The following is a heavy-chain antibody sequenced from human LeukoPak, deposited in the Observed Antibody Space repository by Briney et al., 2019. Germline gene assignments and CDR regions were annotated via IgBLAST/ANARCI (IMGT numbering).Heavy chain of an antibody. V-gene: IGHV1-18*01. J-gene: IGHJ4*02. CDR2: IGAYNGNT. D-gene: IGHD2-15*01. Sequence: ASVKVSCKASGYTFTSYGISWVRQAPGQGPEWMGYIGAYNGNTNYAQKVQGRVTLTTDTSTSTAYMELRSLRSDDTAVYYCARDPGAVTLEHWGQGTLVIVSS. CDR1: GYTFTSYG. CDR3: ARDPGAVTLEH.